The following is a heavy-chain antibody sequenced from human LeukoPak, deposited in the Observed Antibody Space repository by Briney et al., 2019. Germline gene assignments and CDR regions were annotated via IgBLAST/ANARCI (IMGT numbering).Heavy chain of an antibody. J-gene: IGHJ4*02. CDR2: IYPGDSDT. CDR3: ARGLLYYYDSSGLWDY. CDR1: GYSFTSYW. V-gene: IGHV5-51*01. D-gene: IGHD3-22*01. Sequence: GESLKISCKGSGYSFTSYWIVWVRQMPGKGLEGMGIIYPGDSDTRYSPSFQGRVTISADKSISTAYLQWSSLKASDTAMYYCARGLLYYYDSSGLWDYWGQGTLVTVSS.